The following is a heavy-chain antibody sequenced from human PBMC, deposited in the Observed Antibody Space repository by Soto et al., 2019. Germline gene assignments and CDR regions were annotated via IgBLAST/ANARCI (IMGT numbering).Heavy chain of an antibody. Sequence: SETLSLTCGVHGGSFNGYYWTWIRQAPGKGLDWIGEINHSKITNYNPSLKNRLTISLDTSKRQISLDLRSVTAADTAVYYCARLCRWSGFYCWEPRGFYFWGPGTLVTVSS. CDR3: ARLCRWSGFYCWEPRGFYF. J-gene: IGHJ4*02. D-gene: IGHD3-3*01. CDR1: GGSFNGYY. V-gene: IGHV4-34*01. CDR2: INHSKIT.